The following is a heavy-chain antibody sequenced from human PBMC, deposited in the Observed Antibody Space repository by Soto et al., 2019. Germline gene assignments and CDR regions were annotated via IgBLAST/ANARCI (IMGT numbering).Heavy chain of an antibody. CDR1: GFTFSSSW. J-gene: IGHJ4*02. CDR2: IKQDGSEK. V-gene: IGHV3-7*03. CDR3: AKLSNWYYFDF. D-gene: IGHD6-13*01. Sequence: GGSLRLSCAASGFTFSSSWMSWVRQAPGKGLEWVVNIKQDGSEKYYVGSVKGRFTISRDNAKNSVYLQMNSLRAEDTALYYCAKLSNWYYFDFWGQGTLVTVSS.